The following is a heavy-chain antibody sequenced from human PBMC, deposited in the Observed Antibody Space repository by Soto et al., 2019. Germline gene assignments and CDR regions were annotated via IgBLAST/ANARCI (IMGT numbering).Heavy chain of an antibody. J-gene: IGHJ4*02. Sequence: GGSLRRSWAASGFTFSSYSMNWVRQAPGKGLEWVSSISSSSSYIYYADSVKGRFTISRDNAKNSLYLQMNSLRAEDTAVHYCARKGYSSGWYSDYWGQGTLVTVSS. CDR1: GFTFSSYS. D-gene: IGHD6-19*01. CDR2: ISSSSSYI. V-gene: IGHV3-21*01. CDR3: ARKGYSSGWYSDY.